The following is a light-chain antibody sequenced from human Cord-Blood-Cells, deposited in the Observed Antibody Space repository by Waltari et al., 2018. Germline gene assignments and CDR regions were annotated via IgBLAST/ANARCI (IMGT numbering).Light chain of an antibody. CDR1: SSNIGSNT. CDR3: AAWDDSLNGWV. Sequence: QSVLTQPPAASGTPGQRVTIACSGSSSNIGSNTVTWYQQLPGTDPKLRIYSNNQRPSGVPDRFSGSKSGTSASLAISGLQSEDEADYYCAAWDDSLNGWVFGGGTKLTVL. V-gene: IGLV1-44*01. J-gene: IGLJ3*02. CDR2: SNN.